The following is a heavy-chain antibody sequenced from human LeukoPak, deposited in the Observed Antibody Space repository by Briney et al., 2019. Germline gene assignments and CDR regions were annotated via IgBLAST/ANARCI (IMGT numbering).Heavy chain of an antibody. CDR3: ARNGDCCSGGSYGRRYYYYYGMDV. CDR2: IIPIFGTA. CDR1: GGTFSSYA. J-gene: IGHJ6*02. D-gene: IGHD2-15*01. Sequence: ASVKVSCKASGGTFSSYAISWVRQAPGQGLEWMGGIIPIFGTANYAQKFQGRVTITADESTSTAYMELSSLRSEDTAVYYCARNGDCCSGGSYGRRYYYYYGMDVWGQGTTVTVTS. V-gene: IGHV1-69*01.